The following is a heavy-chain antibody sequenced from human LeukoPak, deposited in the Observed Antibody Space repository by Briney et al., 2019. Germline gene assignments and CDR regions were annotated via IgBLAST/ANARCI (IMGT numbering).Heavy chain of an antibody. CDR2: INPSGGST. D-gene: IGHD6-13*01. V-gene: IGHV1-46*01. CDR3: ARDNPKYSSSWYVGFDP. CDR1: GYTFTSYY. Sequence: ASVKVSCKASGYTFTSYYMHWVRQAPGQGLEWMGIINPSGGSTSYAQKFQGRVTMTRDTSTSTVYMELSSLRSEDTAVYYCARDNPKYSSSWYVGFDPWGQGTLVTVSS. J-gene: IGHJ5*02.